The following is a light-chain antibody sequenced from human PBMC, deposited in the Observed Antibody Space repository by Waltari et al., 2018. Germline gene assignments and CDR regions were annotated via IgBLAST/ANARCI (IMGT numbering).Light chain of an antibody. CDR2: DVS. V-gene: IGLV2-14*03. CDR3: TVKRGSDTVV. CDR1: SSDYYYY. J-gene: IGLJ2*01. Sequence: QSALTQPASVSGSPGQSITISCTGASSDYYYYVCWYQHHPGKARKLIIYDVSKRPSWVSNRFSSSNSGSTASLTISGLQAEDEADYYCTVKRGSDTVVFGGGTKLTVL.